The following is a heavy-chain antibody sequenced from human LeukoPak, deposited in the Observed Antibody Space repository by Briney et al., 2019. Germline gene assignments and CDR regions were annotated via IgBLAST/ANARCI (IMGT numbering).Heavy chain of an antibody. J-gene: IGHJ6*02. Sequence: PSETLSLTCAVSVGSISSGNWWRWVRQSPGKGLEWIGEIYHNGTPNYSPSLKSRVTISADTFKNHFSLKLTSVPAADTAVYYCATAPILRGEGGEHYKFGMDVWGQGTTVIVSS. CDR3: ATAPILRGEGGEHYKFGMDV. CDR1: VGSISSGNW. V-gene: IGHV4-4*02. D-gene: IGHD1-26*01. CDR2: IYHNGTP.